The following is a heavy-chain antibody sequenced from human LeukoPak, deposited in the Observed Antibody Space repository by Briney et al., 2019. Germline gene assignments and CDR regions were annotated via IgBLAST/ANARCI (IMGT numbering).Heavy chain of an antibody. CDR3: ARDLSSGWYGGGGMDV. Sequence: PGGSLRLSCAASGFTFSSYAMHWVRQAPGKGLEWVAVISYDGSNKYYADSVKGRFTISRDNSKNTLYLQMNSLRAEDTAVYYCARDLSSGWYGGGGMDVWGQGTTVTVSS. V-gene: IGHV3-30-3*01. J-gene: IGHJ6*02. CDR2: ISYDGSNK. CDR1: GFTFSSYA. D-gene: IGHD6-19*01.